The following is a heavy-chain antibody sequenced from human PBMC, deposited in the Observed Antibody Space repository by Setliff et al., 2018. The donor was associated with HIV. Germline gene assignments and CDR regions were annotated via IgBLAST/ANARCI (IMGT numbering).Heavy chain of an antibody. CDR2: ITTSSSYM. V-gene: IGHV3-21*06. D-gene: IGHD3-3*01. CDR1: GFTFSGYS. CDR3: VRDPGGIFDAFDV. Sequence: GGSLRLSCAASGFTFSGYSMNWVRQAPGKGLEWVSSITTSSSYMYYTDSVKGRFTISRDNAKNSLYLQMNSLRVEDTAVYYCVRDPGGIFDAFDVWGQGTMVTVSS. J-gene: IGHJ3*01.